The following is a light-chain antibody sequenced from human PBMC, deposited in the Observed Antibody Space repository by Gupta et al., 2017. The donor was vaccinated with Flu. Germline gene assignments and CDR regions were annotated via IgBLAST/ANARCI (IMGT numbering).Light chain of an antibody. Sequence: EIVLTQSPAILSLSPGDRATLSCRASQTISKYLAWYQQKFGQAPRLLIYDASNRATGIPARFSGSGSGTDFSLTISSLEPEDSAVYYCQQRLAWPLTFGQGTKLEI. V-gene: IGKV3-11*01. J-gene: IGKJ2*01. CDR3: QQRLAWPLT. CDR1: QTISKY. CDR2: DAS.